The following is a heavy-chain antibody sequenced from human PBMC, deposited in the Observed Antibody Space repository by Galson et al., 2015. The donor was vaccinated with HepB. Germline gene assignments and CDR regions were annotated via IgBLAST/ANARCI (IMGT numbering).Heavy chain of an antibody. CDR1: GYSFTSYW. Sequence: QSGAEVKKPGESLKISCKGSGYSFTSYWIGWVRQMPGKGLEWMGIIYPGDSDTRYSPSFQGQVTISADKSISTAYLQWSSLKASDTAMYYCATNYDSSGYYGGYIEIFDYWGQGTLVTVSS. V-gene: IGHV5-51*01. CDR3: ATNYDSSGYYGGYIEIFDY. D-gene: IGHD3-22*01. CDR2: IYPGDSDT. J-gene: IGHJ4*02.